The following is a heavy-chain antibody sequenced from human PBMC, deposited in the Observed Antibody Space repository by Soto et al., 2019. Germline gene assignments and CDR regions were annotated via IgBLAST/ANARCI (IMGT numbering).Heavy chain of an antibody. Sequence: SVKVSCKASGGTFSSYTISWVRQAPGQGLEWMGRIIPILGIANYAQKFQGRVTITADKSTSTAYMELSSLRSEDTAVYYCARSPGPDILTGYVWLDPWGQGTLVTVSS. D-gene: IGHD3-9*01. V-gene: IGHV1-69*02. CDR2: IIPILGIA. CDR3: ARSPGPDILTGYVWLDP. CDR1: GGTFSSYT. J-gene: IGHJ5*02.